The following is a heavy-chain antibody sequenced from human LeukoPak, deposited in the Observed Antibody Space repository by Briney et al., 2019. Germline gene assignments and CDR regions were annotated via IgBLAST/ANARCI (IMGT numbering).Heavy chain of an antibody. CDR3: AKSPPLRGVSD. Sequence: GGSLRLSCAASGFTFSSYAMSWVRQAPGEGLGWVSAISGSGGSTYYADSVKGRFTISRDNSKNTLYLQMNSLRAEDTAVYYCAKSPPLRGVSDWGQGTLVTVSS. V-gene: IGHV3-23*01. D-gene: IGHD2-8*02. CDR2: ISGSGGST. CDR1: GFTFSSYA. J-gene: IGHJ4*02.